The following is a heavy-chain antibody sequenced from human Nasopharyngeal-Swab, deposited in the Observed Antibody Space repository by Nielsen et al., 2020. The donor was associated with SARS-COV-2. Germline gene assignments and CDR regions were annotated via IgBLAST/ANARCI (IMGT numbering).Heavy chain of an antibody. Sequence: GESLKISCAASGFTFSSYGMHWVRQVPGKGLEWVAVISYDGNNKYYVDSVKGRFTISRDNSKKKLYLQMNSLRGDDTAVYYCAKPPMGDLRGWFDPWGQGTLVNVSS. CDR3: AKPPMGDLRGWFDP. D-gene: IGHD3-16*01. CDR1: GFTFSSYG. J-gene: IGHJ5*02. CDR2: ISYDGNNK. V-gene: IGHV3-30*18.